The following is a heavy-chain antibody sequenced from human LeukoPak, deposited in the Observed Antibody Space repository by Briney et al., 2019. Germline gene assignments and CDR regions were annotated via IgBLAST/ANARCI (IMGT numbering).Heavy chain of an antibody. J-gene: IGHJ4*02. CDR2: INPSGGST. V-gene: IGHV1-46*01. D-gene: IGHD2-8*01. CDR1: GYTFTSYY. Sequence: ASVKVSCKASGYTFTSYYMHWVRQAPGQGREWMGIINPSGGSTSYAQKFQGRVTMTRDTSTSTVYMELSSLRSEDTAVYYCARDVNSGMVYATFDYWGQGTLVTVSS. CDR3: ARDVNSGMVYATFDY.